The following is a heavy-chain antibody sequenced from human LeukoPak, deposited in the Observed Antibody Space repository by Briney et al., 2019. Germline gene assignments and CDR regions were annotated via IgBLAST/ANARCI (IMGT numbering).Heavy chain of an antibody. Sequence: GGSLRLSCAASGFTFSSYGMHWVRQAPGKGLEWVAVISYDGRNKYYGDSVKGRFTISRDNSKDTLYLQMNSLRVEDTAVYYCAKGHASEPQYSSGWYDDFDSWGQGTLVTVSS. J-gene: IGHJ4*02. D-gene: IGHD6-19*01. CDR2: ISYDGRNK. CDR1: GFTFSSYG. V-gene: IGHV3-30*18. CDR3: AKGHASEPQYSSGWYDDFDS.